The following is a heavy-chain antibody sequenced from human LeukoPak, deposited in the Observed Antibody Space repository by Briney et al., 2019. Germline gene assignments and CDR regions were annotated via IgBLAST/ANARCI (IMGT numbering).Heavy chain of an antibody. CDR3: ARGAKYQLLNVRFDP. CDR1: GGSISSGSW. Sequence: PSETLSLTCTVSGGSISSGSWRSWVRQSPGQGLEWIGQIFHTGSANYNPSLKSRVTISVDTSKNQFSLKLSSVTAADTAVYYCARGAKYQLLNVRFDPWGQGTLVTVSS. CDR2: IFHTGSA. V-gene: IGHV4-4*02. D-gene: IGHD2-2*01. J-gene: IGHJ5*02.